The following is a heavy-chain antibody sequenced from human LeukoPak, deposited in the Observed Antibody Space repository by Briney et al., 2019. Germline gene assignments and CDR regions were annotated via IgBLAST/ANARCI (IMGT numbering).Heavy chain of an antibody. CDR2: ISSTSDFI. Sequence: GGSLRLSCAVSGFTFSSYSMNWVRQTPGKGLEWVSSISSTSDFIDYADSVKGRFTSSRDNAKNSLYLQMNSLRAEDTAVYYCARDLSYYGSGSYYYFDYWGQGTLVTVSS. CDR3: ARDLSYYGSGSYYYFDY. D-gene: IGHD3-10*01. V-gene: IGHV3-21*01. J-gene: IGHJ4*02. CDR1: GFTFSSYS.